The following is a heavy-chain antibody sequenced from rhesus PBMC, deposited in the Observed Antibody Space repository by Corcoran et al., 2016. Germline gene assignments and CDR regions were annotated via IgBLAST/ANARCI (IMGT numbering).Heavy chain of an antibody. CDR1: GGSISSSNW. Sequence: QLQLQESGPGLVKPSETLSLTCAVSGGSISSSNWWSWIRPPPGEGLEWIGRISGIGGSASYTPSLKSRVTISTDPSKNQFSLQLRSVTAAATAVYYCARDLAENTVTIDYWGQGVLVTVSS. J-gene: IGHJ4*01. CDR2: ISGIGGSA. V-gene: IGHV4-57*01. D-gene: IGHD4-23*01. CDR3: ARDLAENTVTIDY.